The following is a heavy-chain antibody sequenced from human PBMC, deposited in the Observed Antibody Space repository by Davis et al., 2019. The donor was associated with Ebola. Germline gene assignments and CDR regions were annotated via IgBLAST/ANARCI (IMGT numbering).Heavy chain of an antibody. D-gene: IGHD1-26*01. V-gene: IGHV1-8*02. Sequence: ASVKVSCKASGYTFTSYGISWVRQAPGQGLEWMGWINAGNGNTKYSQKFQGRVTMTRNTSISTAYMELSSLRSEDTAVYYCARGKWELLYFDYWGQGTLVTVSS. CDR2: INAGNGNT. CDR1: GYTFTSYG. J-gene: IGHJ4*02. CDR3: ARGKWELLYFDY.